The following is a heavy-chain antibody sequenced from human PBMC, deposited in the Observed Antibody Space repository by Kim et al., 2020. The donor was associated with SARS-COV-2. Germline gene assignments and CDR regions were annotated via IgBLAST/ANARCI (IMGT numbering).Heavy chain of an antibody. CDR1: GFTFSSYS. D-gene: IGHD3-22*01. CDR3: ARGYYDSSGYPYFDY. J-gene: IGHJ4*02. CDR2: ISSSSSTI. V-gene: IGHV3-48*02. Sequence: GGSLRLSCAASGFTFSSYSMNWVRQAPGKGLEWVSYISSSSSTIYYADSVKGRFTISRDNAKNSLYLQMNSLRDEDTAVYYCARGYYDSSGYPYFDYWGQGTLVTVSS.